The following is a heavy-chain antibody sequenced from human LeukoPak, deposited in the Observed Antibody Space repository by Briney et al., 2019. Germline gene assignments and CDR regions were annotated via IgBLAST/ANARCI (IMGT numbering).Heavy chain of an antibody. V-gene: IGHV3-48*02. Sequence: AGGSLRLSCAASGFAFSDYSMNWVRQAPGKGLEWVSYISSSDNTIHYADSVKGRFTISRDNAKNSLYLEMNSLRDDDTAVYYCARVGNGRSWDYWGQGTLVSVSS. CDR1: GFAFSDYS. D-gene: IGHD2-15*01. CDR3: ARVGNGRSWDY. CDR2: ISSSDNTI. J-gene: IGHJ4*02.